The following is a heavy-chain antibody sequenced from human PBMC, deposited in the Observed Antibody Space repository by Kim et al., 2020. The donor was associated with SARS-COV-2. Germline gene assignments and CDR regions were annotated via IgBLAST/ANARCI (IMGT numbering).Heavy chain of an antibody. V-gene: IGHV3-23*01. CDR3: AKDHAASLYGMDV. J-gene: IGHJ6*02. Sequence: YAAPLPGQFTSARDNAKNTLYLQRNSLGAEDTAVYYCAKDHAASLYGMDVWGQGTTVTVSS.